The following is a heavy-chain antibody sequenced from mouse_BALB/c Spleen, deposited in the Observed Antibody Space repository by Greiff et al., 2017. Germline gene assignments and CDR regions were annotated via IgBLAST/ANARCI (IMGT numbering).Heavy chain of an antibody. CDR1: GFTFSSYT. J-gene: IGHJ2*01. CDR3: ARDGTSYFDY. CDR2: ISSGGGNT. V-gene: IGHV5-9*03. Sequence: EVNVVESGGGLVKPGGSLKLSCAASGFTFSSYTMSWVRQTPEKRLEWVATISSGGGNTYYPDSVKGRFTISRDNAKNNLYLQMSSLRSEDTALYYCARDGTSYFDYWGQGTTLTVSS. D-gene: IGHD4-1*01.